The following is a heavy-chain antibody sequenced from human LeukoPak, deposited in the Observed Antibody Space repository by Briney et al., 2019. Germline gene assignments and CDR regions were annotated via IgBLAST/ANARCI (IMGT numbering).Heavy chain of an antibody. CDR3: AKDTGGAPDY. D-gene: IGHD1-26*01. V-gene: IGHV3-23*01. Sequence: GGSLRLSCAASGFTFSNSWMSWVRQAPGKGLEWVSAISGSGGSTYYADSVKGRFTISRDNSKNTLYLQMNSLRAEDTAVYYCAKDTGGAPDYWGQGTLVTVSS. J-gene: IGHJ4*02. CDR2: ISGSGGST. CDR1: GFTFSNSW.